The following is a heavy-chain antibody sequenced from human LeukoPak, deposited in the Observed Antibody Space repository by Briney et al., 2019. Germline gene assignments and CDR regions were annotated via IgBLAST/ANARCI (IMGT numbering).Heavy chain of an antibody. CDR3: ATKTSNGDRYFPY. V-gene: IGHV3-23*01. J-gene: IGHJ4*02. D-gene: IGHD4-17*01. CDR1: GFPLSSYA. Sequence: PRGSLSLSCAASGFPLSSYAMSWIRTAPGEELEGISAIRPTTGTTFYAASVKGRFTISRDNSENTLFLQMNSLRAEDTAVYYCATKTSNGDRYFPYWGQGALVPVSS. CDR2: IRPTTGTT.